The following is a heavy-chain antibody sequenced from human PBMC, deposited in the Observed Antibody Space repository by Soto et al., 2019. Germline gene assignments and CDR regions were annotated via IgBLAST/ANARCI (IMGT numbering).Heavy chain of an antibody. V-gene: IGHV1-18*01. Sequence: ASVKVSCKASGYTFTSYGISWVRQAPGQGLEWMGWISAYNGNTNYAQKLQGRVTMTTDTSTSTAYMELRSLRSDDTAVYYCTRGRDSSSWYLGDAFDIWGQGTMVTVSS. CDR3: TRGRDSSSWYLGDAFDI. CDR2: ISAYNGNT. J-gene: IGHJ3*02. CDR1: GYTFTSYG. D-gene: IGHD6-13*01.